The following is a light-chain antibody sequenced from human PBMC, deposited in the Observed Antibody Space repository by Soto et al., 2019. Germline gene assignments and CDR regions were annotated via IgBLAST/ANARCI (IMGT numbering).Light chain of an antibody. J-gene: IGLJ1*01. CDR2: EVS. CDR1: SSDVGGYNY. V-gene: IGLV2-8*01. Sequence: QSALTQPPSASGSPGQSVTISCTGTSSDVGGYNYVSWFQRHPGKAPKLMIYEVSKRPSGVPDRFSGSKSGNTASLTVSGLQAEDEADYYCSLYVCRNQLRAFGTGTQVTVL. CDR3: SLYVCRNQLRA.